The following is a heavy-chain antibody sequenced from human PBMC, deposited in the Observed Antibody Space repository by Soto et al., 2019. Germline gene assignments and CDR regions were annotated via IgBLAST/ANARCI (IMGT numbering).Heavy chain of an antibody. CDR1: GFTFSSYA. Sequence: LRLSCAASGFTFSSYAMSWVRQAPGKGLEWVSAISGSGGSTYYADSVKGRFTISRGNSKNTLYLQMNSLRAEDTAVYYCAKAPDYDSSGYHSHFDYWGQGTLVTVSS. CDR2: ISGSGGST. J-gene: IGHJ4*02. CDR3: AKAPDYDSSGYHSHFDY. D-gene: IGHD3-22*01. V-gene: IGHV3-23*01.